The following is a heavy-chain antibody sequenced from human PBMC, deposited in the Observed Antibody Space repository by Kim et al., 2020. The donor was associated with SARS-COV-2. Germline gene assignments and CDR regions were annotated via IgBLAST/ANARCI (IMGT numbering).Heavy chain of an antibody. CDR3: ANYGSRGWFDP. V-gene: IGHV4-59*08. CDR2: IYYSGST. Sequence: SETLSLTCTVSGGSISSYYWSWIRQPPGKGLEWIGYIYYSGSTNHNPSLKSRVTISVDTSKNQFSLKLSSVTAADTAVYYCANYGSRGWFDPWGQGALVTVSS. D-gene: IGHD1-26*01. CDR1: GGSISSYY. J-gene: IGHJ5*02.